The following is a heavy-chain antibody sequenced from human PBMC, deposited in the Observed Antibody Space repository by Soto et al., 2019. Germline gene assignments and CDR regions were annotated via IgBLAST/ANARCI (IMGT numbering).Heavy chain of an antibody. CDR2: IHHSGTT. CDR3: ARGLDGLDY. CDR1: GDSIKSRSW. Sequence: QVQLQESGPGLVKPSGTLSLSCAVSGDSIKSRSWWHWVRQSPGKGLEWIGEIHHSGTTNYNPSLKTRVSISVDNSKNQFSLQLTSVNSADTAVYFCARGLDGLDYWGQGTLVTVSS. V-gene: IGHV4-4*02. J-gene: IGHJ4*02.